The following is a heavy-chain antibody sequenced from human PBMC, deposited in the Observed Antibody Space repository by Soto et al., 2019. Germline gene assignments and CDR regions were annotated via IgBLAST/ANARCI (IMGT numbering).Heavy chain of an antibody. J-gene: IGHJ4*02. V-gene: IGHV3-30*18. CDR3: AKALGGHSREDY. Sequence: GGSLRLSCAASGFTFSSYGMHWVRQAPGKGLEWVAVISYDGSNKYYADSVKGRFTISTDNTKNTLYLQMNSLRAEDTAVYYCAKALGGHSREDYWGQGTLVTVSS. CDR1: GFTFSSYG. D-gene: IGHD3-16*01. CDR2: ISYDGSNK.